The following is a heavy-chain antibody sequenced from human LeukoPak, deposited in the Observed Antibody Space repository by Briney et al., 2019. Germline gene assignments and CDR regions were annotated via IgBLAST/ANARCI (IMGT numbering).Heavy chain of an antibody. D-gene: IGHD3-10*01. Sequence: VASVKVSCKASGGTFSSYAISWVRQAPGQGLEWMGGIIPIFGTANYAQKFQGRVTITADESTSTAYMELSSLRSEDTAVYYCARDHGSGYYYMDVWGKGTTVTVSS. CDR1: GGTFSSYA. CDR2: IIPIFGTA. CDR3: ARDHGSGYYYMDV. V-gene: IGHV1-69*13. J-gene: IGHJ6*03.